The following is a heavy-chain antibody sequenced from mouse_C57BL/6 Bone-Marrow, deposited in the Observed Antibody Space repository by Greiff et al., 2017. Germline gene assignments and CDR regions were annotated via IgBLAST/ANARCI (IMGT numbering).Heavy chain of an antibody. CDR1: GYTFTSYW. CDR3: VKGNYGNYEDYAMDY. J-gene: IGHJ4*01. CDR2: INPSNGGT. D-gene: IGHD2-1*01. Sequence: QVQLQQPGTELVKPGASVKLSCKAFGYTFTSYWMHWVKQRPGQGLEWIGNINPSNGGTNYNEKFKSKATLTVDKSSSTAYMQLSSLTSEDSAVYYCVKGNYGNYEDYAMDYWGQGTSVTVSS. V-gene: IGHV1-53*01.